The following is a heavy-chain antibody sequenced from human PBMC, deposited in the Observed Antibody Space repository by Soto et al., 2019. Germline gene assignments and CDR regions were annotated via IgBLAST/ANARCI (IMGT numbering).Heavy chain of an antibody. CDR1: GFSLSAGSVG. D-gene: IGHD3-3*01. Sequence: SGPTLVNPTQTLTLTCTFSGFSLSAGSVGVGWIRQPPGKALEWLALIYWNGDKRYSPSLKSRLTLTKDTSKDQVVLTMANMDPVDTATYYCARREKSAIGGSFHQWGQGTLVTVSS. CDR3: ARREKSAIGGSFHQ. CDR2: IYWNGDK. J-gene: IGHJ1*01. V-gene: IGHV2-5*01.